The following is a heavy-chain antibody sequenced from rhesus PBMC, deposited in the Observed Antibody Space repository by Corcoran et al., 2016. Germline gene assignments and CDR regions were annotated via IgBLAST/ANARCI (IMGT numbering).Heavy chain of an antibody. J-gene: IGHJ3*01. V-gene: IGHV4-65*02. Sequence: QVQLQESGPGLVTPSETLSLTCAVSGGSLTSNNWWCWIRQSPGTGLVWMGNIGGSSSNTYYNPSLKRRFTISKDTAKNQLSLKLNSVTAADTAVYYCARHYYQIGYYPSDDAFDFWGQGLRVTVSS. CDR3: ARHYYQIGYYPSDDAFDF. D-gene: IGHD3-28*01. CDR1: GGSLTSNNW. CDR2: IGGSSSNT.